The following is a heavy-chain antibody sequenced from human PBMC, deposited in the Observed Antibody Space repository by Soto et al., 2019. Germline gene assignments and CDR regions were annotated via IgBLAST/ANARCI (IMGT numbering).Heavy chain of an antibody. CDR1: GFSLTTSGVG. V-gene: IGHV2-5*02. CDR2: IYWDDDK. Sequence: QITLKESGPTLVKPTQTLTLTCTFSGFSLTTSGVGVGWIRQPPGKALEWLALIYWDDDKRYSPSLKSRLTIPKDTSKNQVVLTMTNMESADTARYYCAHSTDTTMALDYWGQGTLVTVSS. J-gene: IGHJ4*02. D-gene: IGHD5-18*01. CDR3: AHSTDTTMALDY.